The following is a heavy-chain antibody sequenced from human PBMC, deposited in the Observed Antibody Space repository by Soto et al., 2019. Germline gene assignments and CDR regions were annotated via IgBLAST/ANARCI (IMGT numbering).Heavy chain of an antibody. Sequence: QLQLQESGPGLVKPSETLSLTCTVSGGSISSSSYYWGWIRQPPGKGLEWIGSIYYSGSTYYNPSLKSRVTISVDTSKNQFSLKLSSVTAADTAVYYCARRGGEEVHAFDIWGQGTMVTVSS. D-gene: IGHD3-10*01. CDR2: IYYSGST. J-gene: IGHJ3*02. CDR1: GGSISSSSYY. V-gene: IGHV4-39*01. CDR3: ARRGGEEVHAFDI.